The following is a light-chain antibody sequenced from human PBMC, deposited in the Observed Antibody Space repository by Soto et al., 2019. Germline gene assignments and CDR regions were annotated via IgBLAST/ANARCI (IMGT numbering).Light chain of an antibody. CDR2: DVT. CDR3: NSYTSSQTGV. CDR1: ASNVGTYNY. V-gene: IGLV2-14*01. Sequence: QSVLTQPASVSGSPGQSITISCTGTASNVGTYNYVSWYQQYPDKVPKLLIYDVTKRPPGVSDRFSGSKSGNTASLTISGLQAEDEADYYCNSYTSSQTGVFGTGTQLTVL. J-gene: IGLJ1*01.